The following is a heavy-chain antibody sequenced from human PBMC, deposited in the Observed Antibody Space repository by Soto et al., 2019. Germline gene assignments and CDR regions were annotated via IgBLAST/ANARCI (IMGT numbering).Heavy chain of an antibody. CDR3: VRDVPSDELWSGYSYGMDV. V-gene: IGHV3-48*03. J-gene: IGHJ6*02. D-gene: IGHD3-3*01. CDR1: GFTFNNYE. CDR2: ISPSATSI. Sequence: PGGSLRLSCVASGFTFNNYEMNWVRQAPGKGLEWVSYISPSATSIYYADSVKGRFTISRDNAKNSLYLQMNSLRAEDTAAYYCVRDVPSDELWSGYSYGMDVWGQGTTVTVYS.